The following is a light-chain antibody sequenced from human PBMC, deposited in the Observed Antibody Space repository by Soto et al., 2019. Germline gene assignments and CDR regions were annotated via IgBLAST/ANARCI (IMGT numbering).Light chain of an antibody. CDR3: SSYTTRRTLV. Sequence: QSALTQPASVSGSPGQSITISCTGSSSDVGVYNYVSWYQHHPGKAPKLIIYDVSNRPSGVSDRFSGSKSGNTASLTISGLQAEDEADYYCSSYTTRRTLVFGGGTKVTVL. CDR1: SSDVGVYNY. CDR2: DVS. V-gene: IGLV2-14*03. J-gene: IGLJ2*01.